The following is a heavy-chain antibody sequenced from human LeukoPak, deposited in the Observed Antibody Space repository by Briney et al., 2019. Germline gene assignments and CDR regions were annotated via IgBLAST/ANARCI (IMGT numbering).Heavy chain of an antibody. J-gene: IGHJ4*02. V-gene: IGHV3-23*01. CDR3: AKDRSLDY. CDR2: ISGSGGSR. CDR1: GFTFERYA. Sequence: GGSLRLSCAASGFTFERYAMSWVRQAPGKGLEWVSVISGSGGSRYYADSVKGRCTISRDNSKNTVYLEVNSLRAEDTAVYYCAKDRSLDYWGQGTLVTVSS.